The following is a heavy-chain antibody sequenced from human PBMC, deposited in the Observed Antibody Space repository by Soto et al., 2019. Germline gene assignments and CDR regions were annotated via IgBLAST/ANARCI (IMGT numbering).Heavy chain of an antibody. CDR2: IYYSGST. CDR1: GGSISSSSYY. V-gene: IGHV4-39*01. D-gene: IGHD3-3*01. Sequence: SETLSLTCTVSGGSISSSSYYWGWIRQPPGKGLEWIGSIYYSGSTYYNPSLKSRATISVDTSKNQFSPKLSSVTAADTAVYYCASLVDYDFWSGSGYYFDYWGQGTLVTVSS. J-gene: IGHJ4*02. CDR3: ASLVDYDFWSGSGYYFDY.